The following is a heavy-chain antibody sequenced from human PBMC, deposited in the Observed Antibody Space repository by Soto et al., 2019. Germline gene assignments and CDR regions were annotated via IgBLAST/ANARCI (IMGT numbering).Heavy chain of an antibody. Sequence: QLLLQESGPGLVKPSETLSLTCTVSGDSIRSRGYYWGWIRQPPGKGLEWIGSIYYSGSAYYNPSLKSRVTISVDTSKNQFSLNLNSVTAADTAVYFCARRVYSVFEPPKRSWFDPWGQGTLVTVSS. D-gene: IGHD3-10*02. CDR1: GDSIRSRGYY. CDR3: ARRVYSVFEPPKRSWFDP. V-gene: IGHV4-39*01. J-gene: IGHJ5*02. CDR2: IYYSGSA.